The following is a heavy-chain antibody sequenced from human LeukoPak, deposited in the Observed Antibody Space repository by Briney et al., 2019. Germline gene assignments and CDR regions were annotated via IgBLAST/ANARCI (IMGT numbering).Heavy chain of an antibody. D-gene: IGHD1-14*01. CDR3: ARVASPDGFDP. CDR2: MNPNSGNT. J-gene: IGHJ5*02. CDR1: GYTFINFD. V-gene: IGHV1-8*01. Sequence: GASVKVSCRASGYTFINFDINWVRQAPGQGLEWMGWMNPNSGNTGSARKFQGGFTMTRDTSTAYMELSSLTSEDTAVYYCARVASPDGFDPWGQGTLVTVS.